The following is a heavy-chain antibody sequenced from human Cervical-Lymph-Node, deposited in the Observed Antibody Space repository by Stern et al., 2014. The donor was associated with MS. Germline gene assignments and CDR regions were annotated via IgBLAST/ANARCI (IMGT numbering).Heavy chain of an antibody. Sequence: QVQLVQSGAEVKKPGSSVKVACKASGDTFSRYVISWVRQATGQGLEWMGGIIPILDTPTYAQKFQGRVTFTADESTSTEYMELRSLRSEDTAVYYCAGGGAFDIWGQGTMVTVSS. J-gene: IGHJ3*02. V-gene: IGHV1-69*01. CDR3: AGGGAFDI. CDR2: IIPILDTP. CDR1: GDTFSRYV.